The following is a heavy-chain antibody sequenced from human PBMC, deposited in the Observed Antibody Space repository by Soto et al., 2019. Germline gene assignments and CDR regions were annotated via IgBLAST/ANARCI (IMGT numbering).Heavy chain of an antibody. D-gene: IGHD2-8*01. V-gene: IGHV3-74*01. CDR1: GFTFSSYW. CDR3: ARAPNSYCTNGVCYGSYFSY. CDR2: INSDGSST. Sequence: GGSLRLSCAASGFTFSSYWMHWVRQAPGKGLVWVSRINSDGSSTSYADSVKGRFTISRDNAKNTLYLQMNSLRAEDTAVYYCARAPNSYCTNGVCYGSYFSYWDRGTLNTVSS. J-gene: IGHJ4*02.